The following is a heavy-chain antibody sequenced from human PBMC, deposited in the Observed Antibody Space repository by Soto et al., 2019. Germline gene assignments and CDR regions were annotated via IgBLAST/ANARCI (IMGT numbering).Heavy chain of an antibody. CDR3: TRVRWGAYVMDV. CDR2: INPSDGST. J-gene: IGHJ6*02. Sequence: QGQLVQSGAEVRMPGASVRVSCKASGFTFTRYYIHWVRQAPGQGLEWTGMINPSDGSTSSAQKFYGRVTMTRDLSTRTVYMELSGLRFDDTAVFYCTRVRWGAYVMDVWGQGTTVIVSS. CDR1: GFTFTRYY. D-gene: IGHD3-16*01. V-gene: IGHV1-46*01.